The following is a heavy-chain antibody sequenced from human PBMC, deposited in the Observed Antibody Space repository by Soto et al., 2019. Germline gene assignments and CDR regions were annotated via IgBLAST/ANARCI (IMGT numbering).Heavy chain of an antibody. CDR1: GYTFSSYG. V-gene: IGHV3-33*01. CDR2: IWYDGSNK. CDR3: ARDQVGDYIWGSYRGAFDI. J-gene: IGHJ3*02. D-gene: IGHD3-16*02. Sequence: QVQLVESGGGVVQPGRSLRLSCAASGYTFSSYGMHWVRQAPRKGLEWVAVIWYDGSNKYYADSVKGRFTISRDNSKNTLYLQMNSLRAEDTAVYYCARDQVGDYIWGSYRGAFDIWGQGTMVTVSS.